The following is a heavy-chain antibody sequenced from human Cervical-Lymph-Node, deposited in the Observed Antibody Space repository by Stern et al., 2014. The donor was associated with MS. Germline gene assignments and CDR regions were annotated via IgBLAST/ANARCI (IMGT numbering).Heavy chain of an antibody. D-gene: IGHD6-19*01. CDR2: ISSSSSYI. CDR3: ARSIAVVHHDAFDI. Sequence: EVQLVESGGGLVKPGGSLRLSCAASGFTFSSYSMNWVRQAPGKGLEWVSSISSSSSYIYYADSVKGRFTISRDNAKNSLYLQMNSLRAEDTAVYYCARSIAVVHHDAFDIWGQGTMVTVSS. CDR1: GFTFSSYS. V-gene: IGHV3-21*01. J-gene: IGHJ3*02.